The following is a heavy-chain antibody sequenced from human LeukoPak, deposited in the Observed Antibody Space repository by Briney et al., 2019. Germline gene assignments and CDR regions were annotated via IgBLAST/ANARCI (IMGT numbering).Heavy chain of an antibody. CDR1: GYTFISYG. V-gene: IGHV1-18*01. J-gene: IGHJ6*03. CDR2: ISAYNGNT. D-gene: IGHD3-10*01. CDR3: ARVPIPELLWVGVEQGGYYYYYMDV. Sequence: ASVKVSYRASGYTFISYGITWVRQAPGQGLEWMGWISAYNGNTNYAQKFQGRVTMTTDTHTSTAYMELRSLRSDDTAVYYCARVPIPELLWVGVEQGGYYYYYMDVWGKGTTVTISS.